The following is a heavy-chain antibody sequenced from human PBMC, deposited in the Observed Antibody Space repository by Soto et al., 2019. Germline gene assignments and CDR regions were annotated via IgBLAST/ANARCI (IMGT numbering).Heavy chain of an antibody. CDR3: ARLPFPWGWFDP. J-gene: IGHJ5*02. CDR2: ISGSGRTI. Sequence: QVQLVESGGGLVKPGGSLRLSCAASGIVFSDYMSWVRQAPGKGLEWLSYISGSGRTIYSADSVKGRFTISRDNATNSLYLPMNNVRTEGPAVYSWARLPFPWGWFDPWGQGTLVTVSS. D-gene: IGHD3-16*01. V-gene: IGHV3-11*01. CDR1: GIVFSDY.